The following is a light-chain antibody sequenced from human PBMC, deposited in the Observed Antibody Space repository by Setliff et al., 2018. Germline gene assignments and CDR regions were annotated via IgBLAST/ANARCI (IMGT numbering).Light chain of an antibody. Sequence: IQLTQSPASLSASFGDSITISCRTSHGITNGLAWYQLKPGNPPRVLIFDASTLELGVPSSFSGSGSGTDFTLTISSLQPEDFATYDCKQCKNYLVTFGGGTKVDIK. J-gene: IGKJ4*01. V-gene: IGKV1D-13*01. CDR3: KQCKNYLVT. CDR1: HGITNG. CDR2: DAS.